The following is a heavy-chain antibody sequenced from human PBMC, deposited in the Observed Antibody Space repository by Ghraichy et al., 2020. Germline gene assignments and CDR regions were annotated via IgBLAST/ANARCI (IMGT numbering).Heavy chain of an antibody. CDR2: IYFSGST. CDR1: GASISRSRYY. D-gene: IGHD3-10*01. V-gene: IGHV4-39*01. J-gene: IGHJ4*02. CDR3: AILVSVSIAPRGSQRGVGVVVHATADQ. Sequence: SETLSLTCTVSGASISRSRYYWGWLRQPPEKGLEWVGTIYFSGSTYFNPSLKSRVTISVDTSKNQFSLNLRSATAADTAIYYCAILVSVSIAPRGSQRGVGVVVHATADQWGQGPLLTVSS.